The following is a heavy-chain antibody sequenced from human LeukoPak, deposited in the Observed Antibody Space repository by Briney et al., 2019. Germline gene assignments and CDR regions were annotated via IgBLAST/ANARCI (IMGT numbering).Heavy chain of an antibody. CDR1: GFTFSSYA. CDR2: ISGSGGST. J-gene: IGHJ4*02. V-gene: IGHV3-23*01. Sequence: GGSLRLSCAASGFTFSSYAMSWVRQAPGKGLEWVSAISGSGGSTYYADSVKGRFTISRDNAKNSVYLQMTSLRAEDTAVYYCARQTRDYYDSSGYYLDYWGQGTLVTVSS. D-gene: IGHD3-22*01. CDR3: ARQTRDYYDSSGYYLDY.